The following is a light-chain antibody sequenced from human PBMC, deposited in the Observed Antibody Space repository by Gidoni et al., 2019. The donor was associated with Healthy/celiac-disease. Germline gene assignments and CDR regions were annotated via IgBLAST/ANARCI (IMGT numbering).Light chain of an antibody. CDR2: DAS. Sequence: EIVLTQSPATLSLSPGERATLSCRASQSVSSYLAWYQQKPGQAPRLLIYDASNRATGIPARFSGSGSGTDFTLTISSLEPKDFAVYYCQQRSNWPTFGQXTKVEIK. J-gene: IGKJ1*01. CDR3: QQRSNWPT. V-gene: IGKV3-11*01. CDR1: QSVSSY.